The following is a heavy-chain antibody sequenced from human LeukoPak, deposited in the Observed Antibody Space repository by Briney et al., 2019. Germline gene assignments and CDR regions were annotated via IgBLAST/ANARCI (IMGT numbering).Heavy chain of an antibody. CDR2: IYTSGST. Sequence: SETLSLTCTVSGGSISSYYWSWIRQPAGKGLEWIGRIYTSGSTNYNPSLKSRVTMSVDTSKNQFSLKLSSVTAADTAVYYCARQGGSGSYYYFDYWGQGTLVTVSS. D-gene: IGHD3-10*01. CDR3: ARQGGSGSYYYFDY. V-gene: IGHV4-4*07. CDR1: GGSISSYY. J-gene: IGHJ4*02.